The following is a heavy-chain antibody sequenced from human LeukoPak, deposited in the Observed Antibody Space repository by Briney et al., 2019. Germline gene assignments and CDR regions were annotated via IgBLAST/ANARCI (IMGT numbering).Heavy chain of an antibody. CDR1: GGSVSRGYYY. CDR2: IYYSGST. D-gene: IGHD3-9*01. Sequence: SETLSLTCTVSGGSVSRGYYYWSWIRQSPGKGLEWIGNIYYSGSTNYNPSLKSRVTISVDTSKNQFSLKLSSVTAADTAVYYCARTEYYDILTGSIGKKRGAFDIWGQGTMVTVSS. CDR3: ARTEYYDILTGSIGKKRGAFDI. J-gene: IGHJ3*02. V-gene: IGHV4-61*01.